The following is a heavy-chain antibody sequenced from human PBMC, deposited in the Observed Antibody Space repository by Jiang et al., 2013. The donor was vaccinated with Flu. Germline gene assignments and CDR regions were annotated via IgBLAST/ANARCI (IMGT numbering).Heavy chain of an antibody. D-gene: IGHD3-3*01. J-gene: IGHJ4*02. CDR1: GFTFSSYG. V-gene: IGHV3-33*01. Sequence: QLVESGGGVVQPGRSLRLSCAASGFTFSSYGMHWVRQAPGKGLEWVAVIWYDGSNKYYADSVKGRFTISRDNSKNTLYLQMNSLRAEDTAVYYCARDRNRKNYDFWSGYRPLDYWGQGTLVTVSS. CDR2: IWYDGSNK. CDR3: ARDRNRKNYDFWSGYRPLDY.